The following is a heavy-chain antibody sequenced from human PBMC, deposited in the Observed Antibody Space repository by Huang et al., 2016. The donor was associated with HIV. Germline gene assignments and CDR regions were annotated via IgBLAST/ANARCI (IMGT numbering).Heavy chain of an antibody. D-gene: IGHD3-10*01. CDR3: ARGFGINYNHEAFDV. J-gene: IGHJ3*01. CDR1: GYTFTNYA. V-gene: IGHV1-8*01. CDR2: MNPQSGNG. Sequence: QIQLAQSGAEVKKPGASVKVSCKSSGYTFTNYASNWVRQASGQGREWMGWMNPQSGNGGYTKKFQGRVAILRNSSINTSYLEVTSLTSEDTAVYYCARGFGINYNHEAFDVWGQGTMVTVSS.